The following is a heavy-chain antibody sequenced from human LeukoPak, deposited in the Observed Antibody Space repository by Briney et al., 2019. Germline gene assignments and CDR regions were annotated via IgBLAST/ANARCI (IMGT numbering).Heavy chain of an antibody. CDR1: GFTFSSYG. D-gene: IGHD3-9*01. CDR3: AKAESYILTGYWVLDY. V-gene: IGHV3-30*02. CDR2: IRYDGSNK. J-gene: IGHJ4*02. Sequence: TGGSLRLSCAASGFTFSSYGMHWVRQAPGKGLEWVAFIRYDGSNKYYADSVKGRFTISRDNSKNTLYLQMNSLRAEGTAVYYCAKAESYILTGYWVLDYWGQGTLVTVSS.